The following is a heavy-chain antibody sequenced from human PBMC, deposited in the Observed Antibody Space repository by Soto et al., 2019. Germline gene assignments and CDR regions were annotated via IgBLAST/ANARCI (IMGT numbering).Heavy chain of an antibody. D-gene: IGHD2-15*01. Sequence: QVQLVESGGGVVQPGRSLRLSCAASGFTFRNYAMHWVRQAPGKGLECVAVISYDGGNKFYRDYVKGRFTISRDNSQNTLYLQINSLRYEDTAVYYCARGDREDIAVVIGVRPGEYGVDVWGQGTTVTVSS. CDR1: GFTFRNYA. V-gene: IGHV3-30-3*01. J-gene: IGHJ6*02. CDR3: ARGDREDIAVVIGVRPGEYGVDV. CDR2: ISYDGGNK.